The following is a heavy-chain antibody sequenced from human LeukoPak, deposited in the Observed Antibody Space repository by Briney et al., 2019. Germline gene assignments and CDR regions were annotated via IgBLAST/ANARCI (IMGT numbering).Heavy chain of an antibody. V-gene: IGHV1-24*01. CDR3: ATLTSGPWDYYYYMDV. Sequence: ASVKVSCKVSGYTLTELSMHWVRQAPGKGLEWMGGFDPEDGETIYAQKFQGRVTMTEDTSTDTAYMELSSLRSEDTAVYYCATLTSGPWDYYYYMDVWGKGTTVTVSS. J-gene: IGHJ6*03. D-gene: IGHD4/OR15-4a*01. CDR2: FDPEDGET. CDR1: GYTLTELS.